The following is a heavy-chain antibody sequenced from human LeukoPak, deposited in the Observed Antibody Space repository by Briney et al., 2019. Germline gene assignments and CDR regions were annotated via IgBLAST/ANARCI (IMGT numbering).Heavy chain of an antibody. CDR2: IYYSGST. Sequence: SETLSLTCTVSGGSISRYYWSWIRQPPGKGLEWIGYIYYSGSTNYNPSLKSRVTISVDTSKNQFSLKLSSVTAADTAVYYCARGGGDYYYDSSGYYPQSWFDPWGQGTLVTVSS. CDR3: ARGGGDYYYDSSGYYPQSWFDP. D-gene: IGHD3-22*01. CDR1: GGSISRYY. V-gene: IGHV4-59*01. J-gene: IGHJ5*02.